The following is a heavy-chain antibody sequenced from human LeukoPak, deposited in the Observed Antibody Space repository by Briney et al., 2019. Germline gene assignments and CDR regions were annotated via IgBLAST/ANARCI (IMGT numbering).Heavy chain of an antibody. J-gene: IGHJ4*02. D-gene: IGHD3-22*01. CDR3: ARGLAPYYESGYFYEPGY. CDR1: GFTFSDYY. V-gene: IGHV3-11*04. Sequence: PGGSLRLSCAASGFTFSDYYMSWIRQAPGEGLEWVSYISSGGTTIYYADSVKGRFTISRDNAKNSLYLQMNSLRAEDTAVYYCARGLAPYYESGYFYEPGYWGQGSLVTVSS. CDR2: ISSGGTTI.